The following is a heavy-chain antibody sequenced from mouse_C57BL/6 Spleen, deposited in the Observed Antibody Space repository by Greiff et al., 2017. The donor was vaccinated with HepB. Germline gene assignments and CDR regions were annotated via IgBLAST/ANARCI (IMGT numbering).Heavy chain of an antibody. J-gene: IGHJ2*01. V-gene: IGHV1-82*01. Sequence: VQLQQSGPELVKPGASVKISCKASGYAFSSSWMNWVKQRPGKGLEWIGRIYPGDGDTNYNGKFKGKATLTADKSSSTAYMRLSSLTSEDSAVYVCARGDYYGSDYWGQGTTLTVSS. D-gene: IGHD1-1*01. CDR2: IYPGDGDT. CDR1: GYAFSSSW. CDR3: ARGDYYGSDY.